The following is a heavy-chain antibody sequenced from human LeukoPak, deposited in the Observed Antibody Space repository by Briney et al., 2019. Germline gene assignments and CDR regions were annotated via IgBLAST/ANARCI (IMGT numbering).Heavy chain of an antibody. CDR2: IYYSGGT. J-gene: IGHJ5*02. Sequence: SETLSLTCTVSGCSISNYSWSWIRQPPGKGLEWIGYIYYSGGTNYSPSLKSRVTISVDTSKNPFSLQLSSVTAADTVVYYCASGGYCSSTSCYPNWFDPWGQGTLVTVSS. CDR3: ASGGYCSSTSCYPNWFDP. D-gene: IGHD2-2*01. CDR1: GCSISNYS. V-gene: IGHV4-59*01.